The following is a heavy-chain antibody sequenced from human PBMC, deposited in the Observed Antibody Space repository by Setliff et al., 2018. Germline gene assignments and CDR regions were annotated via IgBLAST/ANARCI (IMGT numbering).Heavy chain of an antibody. CDR2: IYPSGGSI. CDR3: AREKGYYNSGSYKYWFDP. CDR1: GYTFTSYY. Sequence: ASVKVSCKASGYTFTSYYMHWVRQAPGQGLEWMGIIYPSGGSISYARKFQGRVTIITDESTSTAYMDLSSLTSDDTAIYYCAREKGYYNSGSYKYWFDPWGQGTLVTVSS. J-gene: IGHJ5*02. D-gene: IGHD3-10*01. V-gene: IGHV1-46*01.